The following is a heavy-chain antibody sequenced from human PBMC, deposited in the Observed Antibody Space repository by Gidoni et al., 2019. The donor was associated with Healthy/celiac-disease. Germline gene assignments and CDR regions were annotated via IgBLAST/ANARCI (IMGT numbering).Heavy chain of an antibody. Sequence: QVQLVESGGGVVQPGRSLRLSCAASGFTFSSCGMHWVRQAPGKGLEWVAVIWYDGSNKYYADSVKGRFTISRDNSKNTLYLQMNSLRAEDTAVYYCARAGGTYDILTGPFDYWGQGTLVTVSS. J-gene: IGHJ4*02. V-gene: IGHV3-33*01. D-gene: IGHD3-9*01. CDR2: IWYDGSNK. CDR1: GFTFSSCG. CDR3: ARAGGTYDILTGPFDY.